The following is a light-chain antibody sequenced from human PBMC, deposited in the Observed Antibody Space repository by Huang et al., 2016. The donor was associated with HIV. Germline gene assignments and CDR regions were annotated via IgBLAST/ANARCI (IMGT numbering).Light chain of an antibody. J-gene: IGKJ1*01. V-gene: IGKV3-20*01. CDR2: GAS. Sequence: EVVLTQSPGTLSLSPGKRVALSCRASETIASNYLAWYSQSPGQAPRLLIYGASNRATDTPDRFSGSGSGTDFTLTITKLEPEDSAVYYCQQYGTSPLTFGQGTRVEIK. CDR1: ETIASNY. CDR3: QQYGTSPLT.